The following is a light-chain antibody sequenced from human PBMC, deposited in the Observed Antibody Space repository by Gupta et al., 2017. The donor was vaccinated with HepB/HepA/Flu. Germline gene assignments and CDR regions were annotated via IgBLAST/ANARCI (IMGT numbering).Light chain of an antibody. CDR2: DAS. V-gene: IGKV1-39*01. J-gene: IGKJ2*01. Sequence: DIQMTQSPSSLSASVGDRVTITCRASQSISSHLNWYQQTPGKAPKVLIYDASTLQSGVPSRFSGSGSRTDFTLTISRLHPEDFASYYCQQNYDSPITFGLGTRLEMK. CDR1: QSISSH. CDR3: QQNYDSPIT.